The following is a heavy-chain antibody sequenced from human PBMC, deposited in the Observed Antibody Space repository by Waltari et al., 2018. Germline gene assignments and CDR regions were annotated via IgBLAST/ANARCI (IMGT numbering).Heavy chain of an antibody. Sequence: EVQLVESGGGLVQPGGSLRLSCADSGLTFSSYSMNWVRAAPGKGLEWVSYISSSSSTIYYADSVKGRFTISRDNAKNSLYLQMNSLRAEDTAVYYCARDTGGDYGDYPYYFDYWGQGTLVTVSS. D-gene: IGHD4-17*01. CDR2: ISSSSSTI. V-gene: IGHV3-48*01. J-gene: IGHJ4*02. CDR1: GLTFSSYS. CDR3: ARDTGGDYGDYPYYFDY.